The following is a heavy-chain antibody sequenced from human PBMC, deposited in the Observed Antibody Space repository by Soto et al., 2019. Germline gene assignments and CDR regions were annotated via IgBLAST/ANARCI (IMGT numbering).Heavy chain of an antibody. V-gene: IGHV3-33*01. J-gene: IGHJ4*02. CDR3: ARDLHNWNYGVGWVDY. Sequence: QPGGSLRLSCAASGFTFSSYGMHWVRQAPGKGLEWVAVIWYDGSNKYYADSVKGRFTISRDNSKNTLYLQMNSLRAEDTAVYYCARDLHNWNYGVGWVDYWGQGTLVTVSS. D-gene: IGHD1-7*01. CDR1: GFTFSSYG. CDR2: IWYDGSNK.